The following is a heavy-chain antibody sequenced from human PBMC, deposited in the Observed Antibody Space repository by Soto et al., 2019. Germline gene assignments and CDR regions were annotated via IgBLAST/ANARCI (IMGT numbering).Heavy chain of an antibody. V-gene: IGHV1-18*01. J-gene: IGHJ4*02. CDR1: GYTFTSYG. CDR3: GRDIGYSSRGGY. Sequence: QVQLVQSGAEVKKPGASVKVSCKASGYTFTSYGISWVRQAPGQGLEWMGWISAYNGNTNYAQKLQGRVTMTTDTSTSTADLELRSPRSDDTAVYYCGRDIGYSSRGGYWGQGTLVTVSS. CDR2: ISAYNGNT. D-gene: IGHD6-13*01.